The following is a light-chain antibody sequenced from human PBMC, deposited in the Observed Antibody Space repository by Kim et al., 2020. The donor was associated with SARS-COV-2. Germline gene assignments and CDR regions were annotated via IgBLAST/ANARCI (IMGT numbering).Light chain of an antibody. V-gene: IGLV2-8*01. CDR1: SSNVGCYND. CDR2: EVK. Sequence: GQSGTIACTGTSSNVGCYNDVSWYQQRPVKAHKLMIYEVKKRPSGVPDRFSGSKSANAASMTVSGLQAEDEADYYCSSYAGSNNLVFGGGTQLTVL. CDR3: SSYAGSNNLV. J-gene: IGLJ2*01.